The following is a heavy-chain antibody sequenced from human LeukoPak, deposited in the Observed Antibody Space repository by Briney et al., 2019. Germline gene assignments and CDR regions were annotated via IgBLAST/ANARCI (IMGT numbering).Heavy chain of an antibody. CDR2: IWYDGSNK. J-gene: IGHJ4*02. CDR1: GFTFSSYG. V-gene: IGHV3-33*08. Sequence: GGSLRLSCAASGFTFSSYGMHWVRQAPGKGLEWVEVIWYDGSNKYYADSVKGRFTISRDNSKNTLYLQMNSLRAEDTAVYYCARDGGYSGYGEGYFDYWGQGTLVTVSS. D-gene: IGHD5-12*01. CDR3: ARDGGYSGYGEGYFDY.